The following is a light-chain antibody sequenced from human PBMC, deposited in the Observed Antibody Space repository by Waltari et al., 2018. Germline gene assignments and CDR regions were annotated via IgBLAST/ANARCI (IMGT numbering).Light chain of an antibody. CDR2: SDN. Sequence: QSVLTQPPSASGTPGQRVIISCSGGSSNTGRNTVNWYQQLPGTAPKLPIHSDNQRPSGVPDRFSGSKSGTSASLAISGLQSADEADYYCAAWDDSLNVLFGGGTKLTVL. J-gene: IGLJ2*01. CDR1: SSNTGRNT. CDR3: AAWDDSLNVL. V-gene: IGLV1-44*01.